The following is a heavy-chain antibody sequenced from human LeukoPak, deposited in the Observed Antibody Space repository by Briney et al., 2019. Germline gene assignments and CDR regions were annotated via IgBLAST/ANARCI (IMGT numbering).Heavy chain of an antibody. J-gene: IGHJ4*02. CDR2: IIPIFGTA. CDR1: GGTFSSYA. V-gene: IGHV1-69*01. D-gene: IGHD5-18*01. Sequence: SVKVSCKASGGTFSSYAISWVRQAPGQGLEWMGGIIPIFGTANYAQKFQGRVTITADESTSTAYMELSSLRSEDTAVYYCASAILHTAIAAVAEFDYWGQGTLVTVSS. CDR3: ASAILHTAIAAVAEFDY.